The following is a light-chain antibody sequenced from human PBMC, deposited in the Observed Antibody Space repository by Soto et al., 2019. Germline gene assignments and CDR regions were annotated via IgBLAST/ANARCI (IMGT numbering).Light chain of an antibody. CDR1: SSDVGGDNY. CDR2: NVS. V-gene: IGLV2-14*01. J-gene: IGLJ2*01. Sequence: QSALTQPASVSGSPGQSITISCTGNSSDVGGDNYVSWYQQHPGKAPKLMIYNVSNRPSGVSNRFSGSKSRNTASLTISGLQAEDEADYYCSSYTSSSTRVVFGGGTKLTVL. CDR3: SSYTSSSTRVV.